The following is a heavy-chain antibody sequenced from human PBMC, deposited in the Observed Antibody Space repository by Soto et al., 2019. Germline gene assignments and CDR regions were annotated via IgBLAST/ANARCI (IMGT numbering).Heavy chain of an antibody. CDR3: APLSVSLSGPYGIHV. J-gene: IGHJ6*02. CDR2: MLYSGLT. CDR1: GGSFSGYY. V-gene: IGHV4-34*12. Sequence: SETLSLTCAVYGGSFSGYYWAWIRQPPGKGLEWIGSMLYSGLTYYNPSLKSRVTLSVDTSKNQFSVRLNSVTASDTAVYYCAPLSVSLSGPYGIHVWGQGTTVTVSS. D-gene: IGHD2-15*01.